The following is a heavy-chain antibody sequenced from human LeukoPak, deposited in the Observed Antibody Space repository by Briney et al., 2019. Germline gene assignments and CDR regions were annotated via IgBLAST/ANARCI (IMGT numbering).Heavy chain of an antibody. CDR3: ARVAFWSGQHGDY. Sequence: GGSLRLSCAASGFTFSSYAMHWVRQAPGKGLEYVSAISSNGGSTYYANSVKGRFTISRDNSKNTLYLQMGSLRAEDMAVYYCARVAFWSGQHGDYWGQGTLVTVSS. CDR1: GFTFSSYA. J-gene: IGHJ4*02. V-gene: IGHV3-64*01. D-gene: IGHD3-3*01. CDR2: ISSNGGST.